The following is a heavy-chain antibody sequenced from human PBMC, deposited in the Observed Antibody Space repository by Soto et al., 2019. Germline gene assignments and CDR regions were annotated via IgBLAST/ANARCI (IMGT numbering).Heavy chain of an antibody. V-gene: IGHV3-30*18. CDR2: ISYDGSNK. Sequence: HPWGSLRLSCAASGFTFSSYGMHWVRQAPGKGLEWVAVISYDGSNKYYADSVKGRFTISRDNSKNTLYLQMNSLRAEDTAVYYCAKASSRVQWLVRELLDYWGQGTLVTVSS. D-gene: IGHD6-19*01. J-gene: IGHJ4*02. CDR1: GFTFSSYG. CDR3: AKASSRVQWLVRELLDY.